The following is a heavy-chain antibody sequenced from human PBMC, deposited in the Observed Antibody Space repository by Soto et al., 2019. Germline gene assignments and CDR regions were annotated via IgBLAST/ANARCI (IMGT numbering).Heavy chain of an antibody. CDR3: ARVDVVVVAATPYYYYMDV. CDR1: GYAFTSYG. CDR2: ISAYNGNT. D-gene: IGHD2-15*01. V-gene: IGHV1-18*01. Sequence: GASVKVSCKASGYAFTSYGISWVRQAPGQGLEWMGWISAYNGNTNYAQKLQGRVTMTTDTSTSTAYMGLRSLRSDDTAVYYCARVDVVVVAATPYYYYMDVWGKGTTVTVSS. J-gene: IGHJ6*03.